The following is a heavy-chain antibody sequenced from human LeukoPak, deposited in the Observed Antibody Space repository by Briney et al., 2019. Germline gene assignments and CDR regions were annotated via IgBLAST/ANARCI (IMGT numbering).Heavy chain of an antibody. V-gene: IGHV1-2*02. Sequence: ASVKVSCKASGYTFTGYYIHWVRQAPGQGLEWMGWINPNSGGTNYAQKFQGRVTMTRDTSISTAYMELSRLRSDDTAVYYCARDSIAAAGHDYWGQGTLVTVSS. CDR2: INPNSGGT. CDR1: GYTFTGYY. CDR3: ARDSIAAAGHDY. J-gene: IGHJ4*02. D-gene: IGHD6-13*01.